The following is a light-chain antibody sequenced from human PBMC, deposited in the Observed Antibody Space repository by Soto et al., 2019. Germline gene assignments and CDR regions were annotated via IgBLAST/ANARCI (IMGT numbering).Light chain of an antibody. CDR2: GAS. Sequence: EIVMTQSPATLSVSPGERATLSCRASQSVSTNLAWYQQKPDQAPRLLISGASTRAAGIPARFSGSGSGTDFTLTISSLQSEDFAVYYCQQYDNWPPWTFGQGTKVEI. CDR1: QSVSTN. V-gene: IGKV3-15*01. J-gene: IGKJ1*01. CDR3: QQYDNWPPWT.